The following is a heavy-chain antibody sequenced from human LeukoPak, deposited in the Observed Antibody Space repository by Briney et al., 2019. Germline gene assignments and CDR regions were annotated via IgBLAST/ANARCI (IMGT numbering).Heavy chain of an antibody. D-gene: IGHD6-13*01. CDR2: TIHIGTT. J-gene: IGHJ4*02. CDR1: GGSFRGYY. V-gene: IGHV4-34*12. Sequence: PSETLSLTCAVYGGSFRGYYWSWIRQPPGKGLEGIGETIHIGTTNYTPSLNIRVTISVATSKNQFSLKLSFGTAADTALHYFARVGSSSWYLYYCGQGTLVTVSS. CDR3: ARVGSSSWYLYY.